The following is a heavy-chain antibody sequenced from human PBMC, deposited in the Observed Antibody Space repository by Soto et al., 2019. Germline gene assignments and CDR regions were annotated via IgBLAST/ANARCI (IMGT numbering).Heavy chain of an antibody. D-gene: IGHD3-10*01. CDR1: GGAMNDYY. CDR2: IDFRGAT. CDR3: ARRAAYYNGGGYWIKKGPFDH. Sequence: SETLSLTCSVSGGAMNDYYCGWIRQAPGEGQEWIGAIDFRGATTYNPSPGSPGTLTIERTNNLFSLRMTSVTASDRAVYRCARRAAYYNGGGYWIKKGPFDHWGQGTLVTVSS. J-gene: IGHJ4*02. V-gene: IGHV4-59*01.